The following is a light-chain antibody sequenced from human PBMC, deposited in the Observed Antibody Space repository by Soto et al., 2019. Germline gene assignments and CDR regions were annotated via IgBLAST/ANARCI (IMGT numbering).Light chain of an antibody. CDR3: QQYDNWPQT. CDR2: AAA. CDR1: QSISSN. J-gene: IGKJ1*01. Sequence: EMAITESPATLSLSPGERATLFCRASQSISSNLAWYQQKPGQAPRVLIYAAATRATGTPARFSGSGSGAEFTLTISSLQSEDFAVYYCQQYDNWPQTFGQGTEVDIK. V-gene: IGKV3-15*01.